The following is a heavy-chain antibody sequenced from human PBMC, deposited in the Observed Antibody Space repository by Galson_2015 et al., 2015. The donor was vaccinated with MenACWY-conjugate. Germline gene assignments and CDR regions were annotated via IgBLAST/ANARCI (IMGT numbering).Heavy chain of an antibody. J-gene: IGHJ6*02. V-gene: IGHV3-23*01. CDR2: ISGSGGST. Sequence: SLRLSCAASGFTFSSYAMSWVRQAPGKGLEWVSAISGSGGSTYYADSVKGRFTISRDNSKNTLYLQMNSLRAEDTAVYYCAKDNWAFVGSSSSENFYYYYGIDVWGQGITVTVSS. CDR3: AKDNWAFVGSSSSENFYYYYGIDV. D-gene: IGHD6-6*01. CDR1: GFTFSSYA.